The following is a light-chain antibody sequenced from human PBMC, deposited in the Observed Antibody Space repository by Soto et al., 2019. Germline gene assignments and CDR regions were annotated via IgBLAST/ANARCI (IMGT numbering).Light chain of an antibody. CDR1: QSVRSN. J-gene: IGKJ1*01. CDR3: QQYDTSPRT. V-gene: IGKV3-15*01. CDR2: DAS. Sequence: IVMTQSPATLSVSPGERATLSCRASQSVRSNLAWYQQKPGQAPRLLIYDASSRATGIPARFSGSGSGTEFTLTISGLQSEDFAVYYCQQYDTSPRTFGQGTKVDNK.